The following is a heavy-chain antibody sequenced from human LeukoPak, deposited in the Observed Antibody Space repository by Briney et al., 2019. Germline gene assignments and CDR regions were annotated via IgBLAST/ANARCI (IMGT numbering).Heavy chain of an antibody. CDR2: TYYRSKWYN. CDR1: DDSVSSNSAA. Sequence: SQTLSLTCAISDDSVSSNSAAWNWIRQSPSRGLEWLGRTYYRSKWYNDYAVSVKSRVSIDPDTSENQFSLQLNSVTPEDTAVYYCARATTRVRGVSMDVWGQGTTVTVSS. V-gene: IGHV6-1*01. CDR3: ARATTRVRGVSMDV. D-gene: IGHD3-10*01. J-gene: IGHJ6*02.